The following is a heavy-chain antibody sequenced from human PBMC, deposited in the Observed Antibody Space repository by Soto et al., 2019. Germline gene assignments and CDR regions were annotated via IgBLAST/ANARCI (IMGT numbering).Heavy chain of an antibody. V-gene: IGHV1-69*12. CDR1: GGTFSSYA. D-gene: IGHD1-7*01. Sequence: QVQLVQSGAEVKKPGSSVKVSCKASGGTFSSYAISWVRQAPGQGLEWMGGIIPIFGTANYAQKFQGRVTITADESTSTAYRELSSLRSEDTAVYYCARHGITGTWVYYYGMDVWGQGTTVNVSS. CDR3: ARHGITGTWVYYYGMDV. J-gene: IGHJ6*02. CDR2: IIPIFGTA.